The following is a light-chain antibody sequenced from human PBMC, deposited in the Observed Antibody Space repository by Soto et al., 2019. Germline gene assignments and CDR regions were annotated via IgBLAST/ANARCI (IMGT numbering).Light chain of an antibody. CDR2: DAS. Sequence: EIVLTQSPGTLSLSPGERATLSCRASQSVSSSYLAWYQQKPGQAPRLLIYDASNRATGIPARFSGSGSGTDFTLTTSSLEPEDFAVYYCQQRSNWQTFGQGTRLEIK. V-gene: IGKV3D-20*02. CDR1: QSVSSSY. CDR3: QQRSNWQT. J-gene: IGKJ5*01.